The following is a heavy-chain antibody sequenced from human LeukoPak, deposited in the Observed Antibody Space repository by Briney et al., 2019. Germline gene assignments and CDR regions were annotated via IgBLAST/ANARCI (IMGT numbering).Heavy chain of an antibody. CDR3: ARSSYDILTGYYIPALIYFDY. D-gene: IGHD3-9*01. Sequence: PSETLSLTCTVSGGSISSYYWSWIRQPAGKGLEWIGRIYTSGSTNYNPSLKSRVTMSVGTSKNQFSLKLSSVTAADTAVYYCARSSYDILTGYYIPALIYFDYWGQGTLVTVSS. J-gene: IGHJ4*02. V-gene: IGHV4-4*07. CDR1: GGSISSYY. CDR2: IYTSGST.